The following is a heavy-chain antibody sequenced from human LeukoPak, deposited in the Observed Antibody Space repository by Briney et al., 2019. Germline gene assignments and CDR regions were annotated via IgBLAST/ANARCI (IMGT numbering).Heavy chain of an antibody. Sequence: SGGSLRLSCAASGFTFNDYAMDWVRHPPGKGLEWVSGISCNSCSIGYADSVKGLFTISRDNAKTSLYLQMNSLRAEDTALYYCAKDANPALGSWNRFDHWGQGTLVTVSS. D-gene: IGHD1-26*01. CDR2: ISCNSCSI. CDR1: GFTFNDYA. J-gene: IGHJ5*02. CDR3: AKDANPALGSWNRFDH. V-gene: IGHV3-9*01.